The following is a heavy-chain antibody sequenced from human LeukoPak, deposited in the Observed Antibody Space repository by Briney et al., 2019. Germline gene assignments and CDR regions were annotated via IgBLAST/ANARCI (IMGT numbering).Heavy chain of an antibody. J-gene: IGHJ4*02. Sequence: GGSLRLSCTVSGFDFSGYAMSWVRQAPGKGPEWVSSTGARGDVTYSADSVKGRFTISRDNSKRTLFLQMNSLRAEDTAVYYCAKVHYTASFPGSFPGRNYFDSWGQGSLVTVSS. CDR3: AKVHYTASFPGSFPGRNYFDS. CDR1: GFDFSGYA. D-gene: IGHD1-26*01. V-gene: IGHV3-23*01. CDR2: TGARGDVT.